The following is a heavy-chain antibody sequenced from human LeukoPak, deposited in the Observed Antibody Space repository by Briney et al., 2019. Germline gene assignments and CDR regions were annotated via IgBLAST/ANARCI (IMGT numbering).Heavy chain of an antibody. CDR1: GFTFSDYY. V-gene: IGHV3-11*06. Sequence: GGSLRLSCAASGFTFSDYYMSWIRQAPGKGLEYISYISSSSTYTNYADSVKGRFTISRDNAKNSLYLQMNSLRAEDTAVYYCARRERLGYSYGRGTLDIWGQGTMVTVSS. D-gene: IGHD5-18*01. CDR2: ISSSSTYT. CDR3: ARRERLGYSYGRGTLDI. J-gene: IGHJ3*02.